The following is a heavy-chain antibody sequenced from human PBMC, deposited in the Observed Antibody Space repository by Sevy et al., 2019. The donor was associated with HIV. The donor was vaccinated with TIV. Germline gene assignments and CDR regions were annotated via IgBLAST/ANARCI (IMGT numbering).Heavy chain of an antibody. CDR3: ARQYYYDTSGYYAGGMDV. CDR1: GFTFSSYS. D-gene: IGHD3-22*01. J-gene: IGHJ6*02. CDR2: ISSSSAYI. V-gene: IGHV3-21*01. Sequence: LTCAASGFTFSSYSMTWVRQAPGKGLEWVSSISSSSAYIYYADSLKGRFTISRDNAKNSLYLQMNSLRAEDTAVYYCARQYYYDTSGYYAGGMDVWGQGTTVTVSS.